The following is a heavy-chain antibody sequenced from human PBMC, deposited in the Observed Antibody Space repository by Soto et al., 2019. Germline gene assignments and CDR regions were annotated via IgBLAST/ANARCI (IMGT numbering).Heavy chain of an antibody. D-gene: IGHD3-3*01. J-gene: IGHJ4*02. CDR1: GFTFSSYA. CDR3: AKLATHLAYYDFWSGYFDY. Sequence: GGSLRLSCAASGFTFSSYAMSWVRQAPGKGLEWVSAISGSGGSTYYADSVKGRFTISRDNSKNTLYLQMNSLRAEDRVVYYCAKLATHLAYYDFWSGYFDYWGQGTLVTVSS. CDR2: ISGSGGST. V-gene: IGHV3-23*01.